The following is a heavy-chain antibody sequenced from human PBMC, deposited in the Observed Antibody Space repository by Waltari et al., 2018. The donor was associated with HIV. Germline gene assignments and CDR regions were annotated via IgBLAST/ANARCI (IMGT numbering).Heavy chain of an antibody. V-gene: IGHV1-2*02. D-gene: IGHD3-22*01. CDR2: INPNSGGT. J-gene: IGHJ1*01. Sequence: APGQGLEWMGWINPNSGGTNYAQKFQGRVTMTRDTSISTAYMELSRLRSDDTAVYYCARDFTPVIVVVITERYFQHWGQGTLVTVSS. CDR3: ARDFTPVIVVVITERYFQH.